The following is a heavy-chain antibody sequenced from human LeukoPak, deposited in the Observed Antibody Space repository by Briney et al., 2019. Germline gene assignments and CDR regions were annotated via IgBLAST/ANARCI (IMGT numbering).Heavy chain of an antibody. D-gene: IGHD3-10*01. J-gene: IGHJ5*02. CDR1: GYTFTGYY. CDR3: ATEATMVRGVSGGWFDP. V-gene: IGHV1-24*01. CDR2: FDPEDGET. Sequence: GASVKVSCKASGYTFTGYYMHWVRQAPGQGLEWMGGFDPEDGETIYAQKFQGRVTMTEDTSTDTAYMELSSLRSEDTAVYYCATEATMVRGVSGGWFDPWGQGTLVTVSS.